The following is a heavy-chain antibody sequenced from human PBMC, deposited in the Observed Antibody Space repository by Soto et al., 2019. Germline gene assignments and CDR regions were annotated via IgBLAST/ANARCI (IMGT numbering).Heavy chain of an antibody. Sequence: QITLKESGPTLVKHTQTLTLTCTFPGFSFSSIGEGVGWIRQPPGKALEWLALIYWDDDKRYSPSLKSRLTITKDASKHQVVLTMTHMEPVDTATYYCVQSRCGGACFRSYASHSYYGLDVWGQGTTVTVSS. V-gene: IGHV2-5*02. CDR2: IYWDDDK. CDR3: VQSRCGGACFRSYASHSYYGLDV. D-gene: IGHD2-21*02. CDR1: GFSFSSIGEG. J-gene: IGHJ6*02.